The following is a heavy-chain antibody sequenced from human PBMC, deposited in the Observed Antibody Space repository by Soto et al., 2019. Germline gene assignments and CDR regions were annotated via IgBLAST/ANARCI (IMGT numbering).Heavy chain of an antibody. CDR1: GGTFSSYP. Sequence: QVQLVQSGAEVKKPGSSVKVSCKASGGTFSSYPISWVRQAPGQRLEWIGGIIPIFGTAHYAQQFQGRVTITAGESSSTVYMELISLRSEDTAVDYCAHKLDLDAFAICGQGTMVTVSS. CDR3: AHKLDLDAFAI. CDR2: IIPIFGTA. J-gene: IGHJ3*02. V-gene: IGHV1-69*01. D-gene: IGHD1-7*01.